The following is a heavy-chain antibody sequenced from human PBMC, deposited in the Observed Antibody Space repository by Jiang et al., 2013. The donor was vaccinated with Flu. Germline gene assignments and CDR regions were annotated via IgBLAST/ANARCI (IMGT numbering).Heavy chain of an antibody. Sequence: PGGSRETLLCSLWIHFSDYYMSWIRQAPGKGLEWVSYISSSSSYTNYADSVKGRFTISRDNAKNSLYLQMNSLRAEDTAVYYCARDLRGRGFDYWGQGTLVTVSS. CDR2: ISSSSSYT. J-gene: IGHJ4*02. D-gene: IGHD5-24*01. CDR1: IHFSDYY. V-gene: IGHV3-11*05. CDR3: ARDLRGRGFDY.